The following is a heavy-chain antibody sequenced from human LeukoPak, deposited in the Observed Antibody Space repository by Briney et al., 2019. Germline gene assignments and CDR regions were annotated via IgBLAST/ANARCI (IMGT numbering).Heavy chain of an antibody. CDR3: ARDRQGGHGSGGYPYYFDY. CDR2: ISAYNGNT. CDR1: GYTFTSYG. J-gene: IGHJ4*02. D-gene: IGHD3-10*01. V-gene: IGHV1-18*01. Sequence: ASVKVSCKASGYTFTSYGISWVRQAPGQGLEWMGWISAYNGNTNYAQKFQGRVTITADKSTSTAYMELSSLRSEDTAVYYCARDRQGGHGSGGYPYYFDYWGQGTLVTVSS.